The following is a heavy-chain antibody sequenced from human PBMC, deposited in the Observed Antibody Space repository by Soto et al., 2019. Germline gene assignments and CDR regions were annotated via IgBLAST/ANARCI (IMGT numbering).Heavy chain of an antibody. J-gene: IGHJ4*02. D-gene: IGHD6-13*01. CDR2: ISYRGST. CDR3: VTFDFRSTYYDH. Sequence: PSETLSLTCTVSGASISNSAYYWGWIRQPPGKGLEWIGTISYRGSTFYKPSLKSQVTISVDTIKNQFSLKLDSVTVADTAVYYCVTFDFRSTYYDHCGQGPLVTVSS. CDR1: GASISNSAYY. V-gene: IGHV4-39*01.